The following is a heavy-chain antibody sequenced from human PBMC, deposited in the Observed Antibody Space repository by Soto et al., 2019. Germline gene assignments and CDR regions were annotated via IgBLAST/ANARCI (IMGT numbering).Heavy chain of an antibody. CDR2: SNHRGST. J-gene: IGHJ4*02. D-gene: IGHD3-10*01. V-gene: IGHV4-34*01. CDR3: SRSGPTYYGSESHSGFIDF. Sequence: SETLSLTCAVHGGSFSGYFWTWIRQAPGKGLEWIGESNHRGSTNYNPSLTSRVTISVDTSKSQFSLKLNSVTAADTAVYYCSRSGPTYYGSESHSGFIDFWGQGTLVTVSS. CDR1: GGSFSGYF.